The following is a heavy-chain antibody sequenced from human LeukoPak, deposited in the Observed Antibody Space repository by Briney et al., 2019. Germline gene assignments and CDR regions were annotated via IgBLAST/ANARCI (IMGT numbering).Heavy chain of an antibody. Sequence: PSETLSLTCTVSGGSISSYYWSWIRQPAGKGLEWTGRIYTSGSTNYNPSLKSRVTMSVDTSKNQFSLKLSSVTAADTAVYYCASTSSWDHYYYYYGMDVWGQGTTVTVSS. CDR2: IYTSGST. D-gene: IGHD6-13*01. J-gene: IGHJ6*02. CDR1: GGSISSYY. V-gene: IGHV4-4*07. CDR3: ASTSSWDHYYYYYGMDV.